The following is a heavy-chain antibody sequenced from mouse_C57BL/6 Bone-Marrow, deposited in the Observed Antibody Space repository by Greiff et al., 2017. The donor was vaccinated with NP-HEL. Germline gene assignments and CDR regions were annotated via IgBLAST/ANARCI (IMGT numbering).Heavy chain of an antibody. D-gene: IGHD2-4*01. CDR1: GYTFTSYW. V-gene: IGHV1-69*01. CDR2: IDPSDSYT. Sequence: QVQLQQPGAELVMPGASVKLSCKASGYTFTSYWMHWVKQRPGQGLEWIGEIDPSDSYTNYNQKFKGKSTLTVDKSSSTAYMQLSSLTSEDSAVYYCARAGDYDYDYDGYYYAMDYWGQGTSVTVSS. J-gene: IGHJ4*01. CDR3: ARAGDYDYDYDGYYYAMDY.